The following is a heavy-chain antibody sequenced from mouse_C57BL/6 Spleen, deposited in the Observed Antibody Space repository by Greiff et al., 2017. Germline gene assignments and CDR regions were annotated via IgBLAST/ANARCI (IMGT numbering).Heavy chain of an antibody. V-gene: IGHV6-3*01. CDR2: IRLKSDNYAT. CDR3: TGLAWFAY. J-gene: IGHJ3*01. Sequence: ESGGGLVQPGGSMKLSCVASGFTFSNYWMNWVRQSPEKGLEWVAQIRLKSDNYATHYAESVKGRFTISRDDSKSSVYLQMNNLRAEDTGIYYCTGLAWFAYWGQGTLVTVSA. CDR1: GFTFSNYW.